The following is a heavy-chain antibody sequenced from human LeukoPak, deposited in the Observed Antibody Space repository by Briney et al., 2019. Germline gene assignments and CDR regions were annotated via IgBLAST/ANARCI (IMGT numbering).Heavy chain of an antibody. Sequence: PGGSLRLSCAASGFTFYSYGMHWVRQAPGKGLEWVAVISHDGSNIHYGDSVKGRFTISGDNSKNTLYLQMNSLRAEDTAVYYCAKDQVPYCTNGVCYPSYGMDVWGQGTTVTVSS. CDR3: AKDQVPYCTNGVCYPSYGMDV. J-gene: IGHJ6*02. V-gene: IGHV3-30*18. CDR1: GFTFYSYG. D-gene: IGHD2-8*01. CDR2: ISHDGSNI.